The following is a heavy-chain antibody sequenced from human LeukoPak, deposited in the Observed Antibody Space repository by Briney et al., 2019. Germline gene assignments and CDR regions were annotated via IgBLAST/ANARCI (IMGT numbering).Heavy chain of an antibody. D-gene: IGHD5-18*01. J-gene: IGHJ4*02. CDR2: VYYNGNT. V-gene: IGHV4-59*01. CDR1: GGSIRSYY. Sequence: SETLSLTCTVSGGSIRSYYWSWIRQPPGKGLEWIGYVYYNGNTNYNPSLKSRVTISVDTSRNQFSLKLSSVTAADTAVYYCASVQHSYGLYYFDYWGQGTLVTVSS. CDR3: ASVQHSYGLYYFDY.